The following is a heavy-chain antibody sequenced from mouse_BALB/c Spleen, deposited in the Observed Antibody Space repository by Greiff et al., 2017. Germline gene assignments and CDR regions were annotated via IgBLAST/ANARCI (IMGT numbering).Heavy chain of an antibody. V-gene: IGHV14-4*02. CDR3: NDGSSYSLAY. CDR2: IDPENGDT. Sequence: VHVKQSGAELVRSGASVKLSCTASGFNIKDYYMHWVKQRPEQGLEWIGWIDPENGDTEYAPKFQGKATMTADTSSNTAYLQLSSLTSEDTAVYYCNDGSSYSLAYWGQGTLVTVSA. CDR1: GFNIKDYY. J-gene: IGHJ3*01. D-gene: IGHD1-1*01.